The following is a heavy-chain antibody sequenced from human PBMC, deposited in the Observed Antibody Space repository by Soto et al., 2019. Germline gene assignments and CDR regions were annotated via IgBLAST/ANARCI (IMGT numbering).Heavy chain of an antibody. V-gene: IGHV4-59*01. CDR2: IYYKGTT. D-gene: IGHD5-18*01. CDR1: GGSISSYY. CDR3: ARETKNTSMDTL. Sequence: KTSETLSLTCTVSGGSISSYYWTWIRQPPGKGLQWIGYIYYKGTTNYNPSLKSRVTISVDTSKKQFSLKLSSVTAADTAVYYCARETKNTSMDTLWGQGTLVTVSS. J-gene: IGHJ4*02.